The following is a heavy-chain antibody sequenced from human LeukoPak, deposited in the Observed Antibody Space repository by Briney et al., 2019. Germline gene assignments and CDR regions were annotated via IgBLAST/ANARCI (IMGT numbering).Heavy chain of an antibody. CDR3: AKDRYDILSGYNAFDV. V-gene: IGHV3-9*03. CDR1: GFTFDEYA. CDR2: ISWHGGAK. D-gene: IGHD3-9*01. Sequence: PGGSLRLSCTASGFTFDEYAIHWVRQAPGKGLEWVSGISWHGGAKGYADSVKGRFTISRDNAKNSLYLQMNSLRPEDMALYYCAKDRYDILSGYNAFDVWGQGTMVTVSS. J-gene: IGHJ3*01.